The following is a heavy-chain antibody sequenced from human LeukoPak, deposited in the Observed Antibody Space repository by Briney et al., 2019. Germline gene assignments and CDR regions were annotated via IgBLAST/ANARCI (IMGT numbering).Heavy chain of an antibody. J-gene: IGHJ5*02. CDR3: ARQYQTTGWFDP. CDR2: IYYSGST. V-gene: IGHV4-59*01. D-gene: IGHD2-2*01. CDR1: GGSISSYY. Sequence: SEALSLTCTVSGGSISSYYWSWIRQPPGKGLGWIGYIYYSGSTNYNPSLKSRVTISVDTSKNQFSLKLSSVTAADTAVYYCARQYQTTGWFDPWGQGTLVTVSS.